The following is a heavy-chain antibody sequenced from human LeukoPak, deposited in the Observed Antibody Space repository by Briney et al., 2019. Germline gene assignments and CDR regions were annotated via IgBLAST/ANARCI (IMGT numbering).Heavy chain of an antibody. D-gene: IGHD5-18*01. J-gene: IGHJ4*02. CDR1: GYTFTGYY. V-gene: IGHV1-2*02. Sequence: ASVKVSCNASGYTFTGYYLHWVRQAPGQGLEWMGWINPNSGGTNYAQKFQGRVTMTGDTSINTAYMELSRLSSDDTAIYYCAGRPDTAIVPIFDYWGQGTLVTVSS. CDR3: AGRPDTAIVPIFDY. CDR2: INPNSGGT.